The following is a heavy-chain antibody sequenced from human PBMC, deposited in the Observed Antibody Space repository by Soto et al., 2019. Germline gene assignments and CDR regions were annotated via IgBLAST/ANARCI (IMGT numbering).Heavy chain of an antibody. V-gene: IGHV5-51*01. CDR2: VYPGDAET. J-gene: IGHJ3*02. CDR3: SNYDVLDI. D-gene: IGHD3-16*01. CDR1: GYNFSSQW. Sequence: GESLKISCKGSGYNFSSQWIAWVRQKPGKGLEWMGIVYPGDAETRYSPSFQGQVTMSADKSIDTAYLQWSSLKASDTAIYYCSNYDVLDIWGQGTMVTVSS.